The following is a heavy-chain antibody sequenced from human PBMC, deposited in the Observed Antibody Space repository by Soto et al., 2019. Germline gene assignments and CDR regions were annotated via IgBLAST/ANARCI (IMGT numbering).Heavy chain of an antibody. CDR2: INPNSGGT. CDR3: ARGSFGRFLEWLRYDY. D-gene: IGHD3-3*01. Sequence: QVQLVQSGAEVKKPGVSVKVSCKASGYTFTGYYMHWVRQAPGQGLEWMGWINPNSGGTNYAQKFQGWVTMTRDTSISTAYMELSRLRSDDTAVYYCARGSFGRFLEWLRYDYWGQGTLVTVSS. CDR1: GYTFTGYY. V-gene: IGHV1-2*04. J-gene: IGHJ4*02.